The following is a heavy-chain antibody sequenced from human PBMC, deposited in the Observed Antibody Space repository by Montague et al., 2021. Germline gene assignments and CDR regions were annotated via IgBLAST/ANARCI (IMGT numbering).Heavy chain of an antibody. V-gene: IGHV4-34*01. CDR2: ISHSGDT. CDR3: ARRSRLKSPVDY. CDR1: GGSFGSYY. J-gene: IGHJ4*02. Sequence: SETLSLTCAVSGGSFGSYYSNWIRQPPGKGLEWIGEISHSGDTEYNPSLNSRLTISLDTSKNQFSLKLNSVTAADTAVYFCARRSRLKSPVDYWGQGTLVTVSS.